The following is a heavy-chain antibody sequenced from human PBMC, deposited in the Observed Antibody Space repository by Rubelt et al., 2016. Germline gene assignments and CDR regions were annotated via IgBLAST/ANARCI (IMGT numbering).Heavy chain of an antibody. CDR1: GYTFSAYY. V-gene: IGHV1-2*02. D-gene: IGHD1-1*01. J-gene: IGHJ6*02. CDR2: IDPNSGAT. Sequence: QVQLVQSGAEVKKPGASVKVSCKASGYTFSAYYMHWVRQAPGQGLEWMGWIDPNSGATNLAQKFQGRATMTSDTSISTAYMELSRLRSDDTAVYYCARGGEGRPDVWGQGTTVTVSS. CDR3: ARGGEGRPDV.